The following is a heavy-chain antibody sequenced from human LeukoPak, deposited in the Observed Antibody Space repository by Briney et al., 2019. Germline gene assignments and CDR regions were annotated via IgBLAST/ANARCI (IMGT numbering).Heavy chain of an antibody. D-gene: IGHD1-26*01. Sequence: ASVKVSCKVSGYTLTELSMHWVRQAPGKGLEWMGGFDPEDGETIHAQKFQGRVTMTEDTSTDTAYMELSSLRSEDTAVYYCATYSGSYITLLSEYYFDYWGQGTLVTVSS. CDR2: FDPEDGET. CDR1: GYTLTELS. J-gene: IGHJ4*02. V-gene: IGHV1-24*01. CDR3: ATYSGSYITLLSEYYFDY.